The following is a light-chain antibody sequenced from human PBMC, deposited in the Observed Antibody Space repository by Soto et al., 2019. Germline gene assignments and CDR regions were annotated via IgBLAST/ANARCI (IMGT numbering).Light chain of an antibody. CDR3: QQYTSLYT. CDR2: KAS. Sequence: DIQMTQSPSTLSASVGDRVTITCRASQSISSWLAWYKQKPGKAPKLLIYKASSLESGVPSRFSGSGSGTAFTLTISSLQPDDFATYYCQQYTSLYTFGQGNKLEIK. J-gene: IGKJ2*01. V-gene: IGKV1-5*03. CDR1: QSISSW.